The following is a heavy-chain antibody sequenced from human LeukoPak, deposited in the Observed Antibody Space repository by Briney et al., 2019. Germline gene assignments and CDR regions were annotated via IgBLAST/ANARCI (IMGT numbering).Heavy chain of an antibody. Sequence: GGTLRLSCAASGFTFSNHGMNWVRQAPGKGLEWVSGISPSGDITYYADSVKGRFTISGDNSKNTLYLEVISLTAEDTAVYYCAKDDAWLQFGEWSQGTLVTVSS. J-gene: IGHJ4*02. CDR3: AKDDAWLQFGE. CDR2: ISPSGDIT. V-gene: IGHV3-23*01. D-gene: IGHD3-10*01. CDR1: GFTFSNHG.